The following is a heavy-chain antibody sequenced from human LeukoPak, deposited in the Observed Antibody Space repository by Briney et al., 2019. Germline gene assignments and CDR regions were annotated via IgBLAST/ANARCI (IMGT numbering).Heavy chain of an antibody. CDR1: GFTFSSYA. V-gene: IGHV3-23*01. D-gene: IGHD2-2*01. Sequence: GGSLRLSCAASGFTFSSYAMSWVRQAPGKGLEWVSAISGSGGSTYYADSVKGRFTISRDNSKNTLYLQMNSLRAEDTAVYYCARGGDIVVVPAAHWGQGTLVTVSS. J-gene: IGHJ4*02. CDR3: ARGGDIVVVPAAH. CDR2: ISGSGGST.